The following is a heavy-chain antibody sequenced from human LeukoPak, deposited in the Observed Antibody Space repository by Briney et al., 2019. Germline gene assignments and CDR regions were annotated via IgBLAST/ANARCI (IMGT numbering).Heavy chain of an antibody. Sequence: GGSLRLSCAASGFTFSSYAMHWVRQAPGKGLEYVSAISSNGGSTYYANSVKGRFTISRDNSKNTLYLQMGSLRAEDMAVYYCARSVYYDFWRIRDYWGQGTLVTVSS. J-gene: IGHJ4*02. CDR1: GFTFSSYA. D-gene: IGHD3-3*01. V-gene: IGHV3-64*01. CDR2: ISSNGGST. CDR3: ARSVYYDFWRIRDY.